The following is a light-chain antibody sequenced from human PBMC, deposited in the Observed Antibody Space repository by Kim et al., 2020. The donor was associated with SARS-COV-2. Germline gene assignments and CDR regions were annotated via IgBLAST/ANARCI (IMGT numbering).Light chain of an antibody. V-gene: IGLV3-19*01. CDR3: NSWS. CDR1: ILREYH. Sequence: SSELTQDPAVSVALGQTVRITCQGDILREYHASWYQQKPGQAPILVIYGVNGRPPGSPTDSPASTPGAQPPLPTPGVQGAVEAAYYCNSWSFAGGPKLPV. J-gene: IGLJ2*01. CDR2: GVN.